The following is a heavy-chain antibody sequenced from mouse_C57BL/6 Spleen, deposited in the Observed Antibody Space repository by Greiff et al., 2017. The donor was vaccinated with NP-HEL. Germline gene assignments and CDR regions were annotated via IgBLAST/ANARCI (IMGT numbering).Heavy chain of an antibody. J-gene: IGHJ1*03. CDR2: INPNNGGT. D-gene: IGHD2-4*01. CDR3: ARLRLRQYFDV. Sequence: EVQLQQSGPELVKPGASVKISCKASGYTFTDYYMNWVKQSHGKSLEWIGDINPNNGGTSYNQKFKGKATLTVDKSSSTAYMELRSLTSEDSAVYYCARLRLRQYFDVWGTGTTVTVSS. CDR1: GYTFTDYY. V-gene: IGHV1-26*01.